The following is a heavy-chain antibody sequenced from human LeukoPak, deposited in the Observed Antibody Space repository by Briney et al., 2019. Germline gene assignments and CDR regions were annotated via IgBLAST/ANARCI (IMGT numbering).Heavy chain of an antibody. V-gene: IGHV1-2*06. CDR1: GYTFTGYY. Sequence: ASVTVSCKASGYTFTGYYMHWVRQAPGQGLEWMGRIDPNSGGTNYAQKFQGRVTMTRDTSISTAYMELSRLRSDDTAVYYCARYITVGATYQHFDYWGQGTLVTVSS. D-gene: IGHD1-26*01. CDR2: IDPNSGGT. CDR3: ARYITVGATYQHFDY. J-gene: IGHJ4*02.